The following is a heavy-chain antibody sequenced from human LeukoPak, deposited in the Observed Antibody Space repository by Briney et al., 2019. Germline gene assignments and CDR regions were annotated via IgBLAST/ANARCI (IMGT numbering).Heavy chain of an antibody. CDR2: IYYSGST. J-gene: IGHJ4*02. Sequence: SETLSLTCSLSGGSISSSSYYWGWIRQPPGKGLEWIGSIYYSGSTYYNPSLKSRVTISVDTSKNQFSLKLSSVTAADTPVYYCARGLFDYWGQGTLVTVSS. CDR3: ARGLFDY. V-gene: IGHV4-39*01. CDR1: GGSISSSSYY.